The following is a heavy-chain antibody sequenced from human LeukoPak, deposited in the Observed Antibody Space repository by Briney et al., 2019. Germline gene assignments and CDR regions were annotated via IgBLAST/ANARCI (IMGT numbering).Heavy chain of an antibody. CDR1: GFIFTDYT. J-gene: IGHJ4*02. CDR3: VKDTRDTRDDY. D-gene: IGHD5-24*01. Sequence: GGSLRLSCSASGFIFTDYTIHWVRQAPGKGLEYVSATTNYGDGTYYADSVKGRFTISRDNSKNTVWLQMSSLRPEDTAVYYCVKDTRDTRDDYWGQGTLVTVSS. CDR2: TTNYGDGT. V-gene: IGHV3-64D*06.